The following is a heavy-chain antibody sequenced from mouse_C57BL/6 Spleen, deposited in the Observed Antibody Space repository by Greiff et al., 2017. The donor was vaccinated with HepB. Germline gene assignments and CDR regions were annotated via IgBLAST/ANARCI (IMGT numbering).Heavy chain of an antibody. V-gene: IGHV5-9*01. Sequence: EVQGVESGGGLVKPGGSLKLSCAASGFTFSSYTMSWVRQTPEKRLEWVATISGGGGNTYYPDSVKGRFTISRDNAKNTLYLQMSSLGSEDTALYYCARLDGSSWDYWGQGTTLTVSS. D-gene: IGHD1-1*01. CDR1: GFTFSSYT. J-gene: IGHJ2*01. CDR2: ISGGGGNT. CDR3: ARLDGSSWDY.